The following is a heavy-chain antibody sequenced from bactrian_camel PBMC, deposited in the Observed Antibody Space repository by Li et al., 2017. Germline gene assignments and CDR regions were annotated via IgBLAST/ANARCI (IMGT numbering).Heavy chain of an antibody. Sequence: VQLVESGGGSVQAGGSLRLSCVTSGYTEGTCATGWYRQAPGQERVLVSSIITDGTPWYADSVKGRFTISQDSLKNTLYLQMNSLETEDTAVYYCAATWDYRFGVWGQGTQVTVS. CDR2: IITDGTP. CDR1: GYTEGTCA. V-gene: IGHV3S55*01. J-gene: IGHJ6*01. D-gene: IGHD2*01. CDR3: AATWDYRFGV.